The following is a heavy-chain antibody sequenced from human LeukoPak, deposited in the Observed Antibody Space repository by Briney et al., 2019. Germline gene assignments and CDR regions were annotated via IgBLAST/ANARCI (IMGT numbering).Heavy chain of an antibody. Sequence: ASVKVSCKASGYTFTSYGISWVRQAPGQGLEWMGWISAYNGNTNYAQKLQGRVTMTTDTSTSTAYMELSSLRSDDTAVYYCARVSSSFDEFDYWGQGTLVTVSS. CDR1: GYTFTSYG. D-gene: IGHD6-6*01. CDR3: ARVSSSFDEFDY. V-gene: IGHV1-18*01. J-gene: IGHJ4*02. CDR2: ISAYNGNT.